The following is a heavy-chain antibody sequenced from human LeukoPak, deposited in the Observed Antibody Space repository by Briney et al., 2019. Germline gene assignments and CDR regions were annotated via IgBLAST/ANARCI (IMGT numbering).Heavy chain of an antibody. CDR3: AKDSGGYCSGGSCSRWGYYYYYMDV. CDR1: GFTFSSYW. CDR2: IKQDGSEK. V-gene: IGHV3-7*03. Sequence: GGSLRLSCAASGFTFSSYWMSWVRQAPGKGLEWVANIKQDGSEKYYVDSVKGRFTISRDNAKNSLYLQMNSLRAEDTALYYCAKDSGGYCSGGSCSRWGYYYYYMDVWGKGTTVTISS. J-gene: IGHJ6*03. D-gene: IGHD2-15*01.